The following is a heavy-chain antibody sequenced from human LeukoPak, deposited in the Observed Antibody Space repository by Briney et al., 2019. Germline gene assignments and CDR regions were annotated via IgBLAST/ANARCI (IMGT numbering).Heavy chain of an antibody. Sequence: PSETLSLTCGVYGGSFSGYYWNWIRQSPGKGLEWIGEINHSGSTNYNPSLKSRVTISVDTSKNQFSLKLSSVTAADTAVYYCARGRNSGSYFDYWGQGTLVTVSS. CDR3: ARGRNSGSYFDY. D-gene: IGHD1-26*01. CDR2: INHSGST. J-gene: IGHJ4*02. V-gene: IGHV4-34*01. CDR1: GGSFSGYY.